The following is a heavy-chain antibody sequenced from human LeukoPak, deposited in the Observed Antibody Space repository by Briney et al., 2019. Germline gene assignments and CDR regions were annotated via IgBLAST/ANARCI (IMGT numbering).Heavy chain of an antibody. D-gene: IGHD6-19*01. CDR2: IIPIFGTA. V-gene: IGHV1-69*06. CDR1: GGTFSSYA. J-gene: IGHJ1*01. CDR3: ARDLSVGSGWFADFQY. Sequence: ASVKVSCKASGGTFSSYAISWVRQAPGQGLEWMGGIIPIFGTANYAQKFQGRVTITADKSTSTAYMELSSLRSEDTAVYYCARDLSVGSGWFADFQYWGQGTLVIVSS.